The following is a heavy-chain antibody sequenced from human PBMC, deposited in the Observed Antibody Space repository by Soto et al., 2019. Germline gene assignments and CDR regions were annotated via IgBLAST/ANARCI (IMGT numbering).Heavy chain of an antibody. D-gene: IGHD2-2*01. CDR3: ARVRAGYCSSTSCYPQYSYYFDY. J-gene: IGHJ4*02. CDR1: GGSFSDYY. V-gene: IGHV4-34*01. CDR2: INHSGST. Sequence: SETLSLTCAVYGGSFSDYYWSWIRQPQGKGLEWIGEINHSGSTNYNPSLKSRVTISVDTSKNQFSLKLSSVTAADTAVYYCARVRAGYCSSTSCYPQYSYYFDYWGQGTLVTVSS.